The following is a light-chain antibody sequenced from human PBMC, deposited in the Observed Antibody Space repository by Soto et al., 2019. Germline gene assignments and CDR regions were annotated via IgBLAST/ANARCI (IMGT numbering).Light chain of an antibody. CDR3: QQSYSTPRT. CDR2: AAS. J-gene: IGKJ1*01. Sequence: DIQMTQSPSSLSASVGDRVTITCRASQSISSYLNWYQQKPGKAPKLLIYAASRLQSGDPSRFSGSGSGTNFTLTISSLQPEDFATYYCQQSYSTPRTFGQGTKVDIK. CDR1: QSISSY. V-gene: IGKV1-39*01.